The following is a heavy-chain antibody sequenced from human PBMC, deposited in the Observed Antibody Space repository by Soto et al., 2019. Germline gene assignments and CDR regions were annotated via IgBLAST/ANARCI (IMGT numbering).Heavy chain of an antibody. J-gene: IGHJ4*02. CDR3: AKDRVGGTFYTPLGF. D-gene: IGHD1-7*01. CDR2: ITYDGSNK. V-gene: IGHV3-30*18. Sequence: GGSLRLSCQASGFNFDNYGMHWVRQAPGKGLEWVAVITYDGSNKYYADSVKGRFTISRDNSKNTLSLHLNTLKPEDTAVYHCAKDRVGGTFYTPLGFWGQGALVTVSS. CDR1: GFNFDNYG.